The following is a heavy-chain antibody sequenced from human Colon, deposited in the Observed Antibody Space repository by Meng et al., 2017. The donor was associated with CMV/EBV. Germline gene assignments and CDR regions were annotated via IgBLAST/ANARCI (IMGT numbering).Heavy chain of an antibody. CDR3: ARGHSGDS. Sequence: GGSLRLSCATSGISFSAYWMHWVRQAPGKGLFWVSLISSDGTITKYAASVRGRFTISRDSATNTLYLQMNSLTAEDTAVYYCARGHSGDSWGQGTLVTVSS. CDR1: GISFSAYW. V-gene: IGHV3-74*01. CDR2: ISSDGTIT. J-gene: IGHJ4*02. D-gene: IGHD6-25*01.